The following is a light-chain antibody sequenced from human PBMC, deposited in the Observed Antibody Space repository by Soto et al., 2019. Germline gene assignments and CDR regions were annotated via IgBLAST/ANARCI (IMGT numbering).Light chain of an antibody. CDR3: QQSSNWQRT. CDR1: QSVSSY. V-gene: IGKV3-11*01. J-gene: IGKJ1*01. Sequence: EIVLTQSPATLSLSPGERATLSCRASQSVSSYLAWFQQKPGQAPRLLIYGASNRATGIPARFSGSGSGTDFTLTISSLEPEDFAVYYCQQSSNWQRTFGQGTKVEIK. CDR2: GAS.